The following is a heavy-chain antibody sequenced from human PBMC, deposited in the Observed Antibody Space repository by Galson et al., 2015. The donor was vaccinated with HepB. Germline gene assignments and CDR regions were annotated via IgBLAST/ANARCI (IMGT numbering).Heavy chain of an antibody. J-gene: IGHJ4*02. D-gene: IGHD1-26*01. CDR3: ARVGRGQFGPFDY. CDR2: ISSSSSYT. CDR1: GFTFSDYY. V-gene: IGHV3-11*05. Sequence: SLRLSCAASGFTFSDYYMSWIRQAPGKGLEWVSYISSSSSYTNYADSVKGRFTISRDNAKNSLYLQMNSLRAEDTAVYYCARVGRGQFGPFDYWGQGTLVTVSS.